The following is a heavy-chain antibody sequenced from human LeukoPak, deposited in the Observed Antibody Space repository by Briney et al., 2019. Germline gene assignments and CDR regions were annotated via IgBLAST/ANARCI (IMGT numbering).Heavy chain of an antibody. V-gene: IGHV4-59*08. CDR2: IYYSGST. J-gene: IGHJ4*02. D-gene: IGHD6-13*01. CDR3: ARHGSSWSYYFDY. CDR1: GGSISSYY. Sequence: SETLSLTCTVSGGSISSYYWNWIRQPPGKGLEWIGYIYYSGSTNYNPSLKSRVTISVDTSKNQFSLKLSSVTAADTAVYYCARHGSSWSYYFDYWGQGTLATVSS.